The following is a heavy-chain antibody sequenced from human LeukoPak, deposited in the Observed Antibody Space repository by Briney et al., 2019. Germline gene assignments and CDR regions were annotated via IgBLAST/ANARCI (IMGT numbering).Heavy chain of an antibody. Sequence: GGSLRLSCAASGFTFSSYAMHWVRQAPGKGLEWVAVISYDGSNKYYADSVKGRFTISRDNSKNTLYLQMNSLRSDDTAVYYCARNIPCPDIVVVPAAGCPYYYYGMDVWGQGTTVTVSS. CDR1: GFTFSSYA. V-gene: IGHV3-30-3*01. CDR2: ISYDGSNK. J-gene: IGHJ6*02. D-gene: IGHD2-2*01. CDR3: ARNIPCPDIVVVPAAGCPYYYYGMDV.